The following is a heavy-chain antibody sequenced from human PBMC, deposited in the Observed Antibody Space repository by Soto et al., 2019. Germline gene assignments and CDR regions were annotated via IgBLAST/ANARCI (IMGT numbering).Heavy chain of an antibody. Sequence: QVQLVESGGGVVQPGRSLRLSCAASGFTFSSYVMHWVRQAPGKGLEWVAVIWYDGSNKYYADSVKGRFTISRDNSKNTLYLQMNSLRAEDTAVYYFARDPPLRYGDYYFDYWGQGTLVTVSS. V-gene: IGHV3-33*01. CDR2: IWYDGSNK. CDR3: ARDPPLRYGDYYFDY. CDR1: GFTFSSYV. J-gene: IGHJ4*02. D-gene: IGHD4-17*01.